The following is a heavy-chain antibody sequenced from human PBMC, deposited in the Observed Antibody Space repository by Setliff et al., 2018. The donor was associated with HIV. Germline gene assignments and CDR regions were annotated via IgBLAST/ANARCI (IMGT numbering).Heavy chain of an antibody. CDR1: GFTFSSYA. V-gene: IGHV3-30*04. D-gene: IGHD2-21*01. CDR3: ARTLRLFDAFDI. J-gene: IGHJ3*02. CDR2: ISYDGSNK. Sequence: PGESLKISCAASGFTFSSYAMHWVRQAPGKGLEWVAVISYDGSNKYYADSVKGRFTISRDNSKNTLYLQMNILRAEDTAVYYCARTLRLFDAFDIWGQGTMVT.